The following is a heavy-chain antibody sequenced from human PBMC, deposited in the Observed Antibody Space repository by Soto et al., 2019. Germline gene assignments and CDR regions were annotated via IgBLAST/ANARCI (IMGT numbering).Heavy chain of an antibody. D-gene: IGHD2-2*01. CDR3: ARETTYCSSTCWSNYYFDY. V-gene: IGHV4-31*03. J-gene: IGHJ4*02. Sequence: QVQLQESGPGLVKPSQTLSLTCTVSGGSISSGGYYWSWIRQHPGKGLEWIGYIYYSGSTYYNPSLKSRVTISVDTSKNQFSLKRSSVTAADTAVYYCARETTYCSSTCWSNYYFDYWGQGTLVTVSS. CDR1: GGSISSGGYY. CDR2: IYYSGST.